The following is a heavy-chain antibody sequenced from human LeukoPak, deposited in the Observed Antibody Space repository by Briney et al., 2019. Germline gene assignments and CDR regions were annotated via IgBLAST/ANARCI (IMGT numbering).Heavy chain of an antibody. D-gene: IGHD2-15*01. CDR1: TFTFNKAW. J-gene: IGHJ4*02. Sequence: GGSLRLSCTVSTFTFNKAWMNWVRQAPGKGLEWVSRISGTGGTTFYADSVKGRFTISRDNAKNSLYLQMNSLRAEDTAVYYCARKDGVDYWGQGTLVTVSS. CDR2: ISGTGGTT. V-gene: IGHV3-48*04. CDR3: ARKDGVDY.